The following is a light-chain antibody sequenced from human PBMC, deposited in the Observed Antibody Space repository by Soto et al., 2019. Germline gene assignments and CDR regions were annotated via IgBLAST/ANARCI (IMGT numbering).Light chain of an antibody. Sequence: DIQMTQSPTSLSASVGDTVTISCRASQTVSSYLNWYQQQPGKAPKLLIYSASTLQTGVPSRFSGSGFGTDYPLTISSLQPADFATYYCQQTFKTPHTFGQGTKVDI. CDR3: QQTFKTPHT. J-gene: IGKJ2*01. V-gene: IGKV1-39*01. CDR1: QTVSSY. CDR2: SAS.